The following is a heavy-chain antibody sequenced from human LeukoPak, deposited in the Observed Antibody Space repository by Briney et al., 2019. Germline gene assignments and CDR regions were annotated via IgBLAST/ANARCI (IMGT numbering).Heavy chain of an antibody. J-gene: IGHJ4*02. V-gene: IGHV3-30*19. Sequence: GGSLRLSCAASGFTFSSYGMHWVRQAPGKGLEWVAVISYDGSNKYYADSVKGRFTISRDNSKNTLYLQMNSLRAEDTAVYYCARDYMDFWSGQYYFDYWGQGTLVTVSS. D-gene: IGHD3-3*01. CDR2: ISYDGSNK. CDR1: GFTFSSYG. CDR3: ARDYMDFWSGQYYFDY.